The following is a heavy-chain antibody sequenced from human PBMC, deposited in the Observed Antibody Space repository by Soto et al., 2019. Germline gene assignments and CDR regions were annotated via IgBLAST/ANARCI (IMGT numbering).Heavy chain of an antibody. D-gene: IGHD5-12*01. CDR2: INPNSGVA. J-gene: IGHJ6*02. CDR3: ARQGSGSEYPQYFYYGMDV. V-gene: IGHV1-2*02. Sequence: VELVQSGAEVEKPGAAVRISCKTSGYTFTAYYIHWVRQAPGQGLEWMGWINPNSGVANYAQKCQGRVTMTRDTSISTVYMELTKMRSEDTTIYYCARQGSGSEYPQYFYYGMDVWGQGTTAAASS. CDR1: GYTFTAYY.